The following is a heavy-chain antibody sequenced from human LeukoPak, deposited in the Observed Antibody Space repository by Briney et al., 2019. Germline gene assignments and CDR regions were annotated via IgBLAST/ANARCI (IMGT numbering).Heavy chain of an antibody. CDR2: INHRGDA. D-gene: IGHD1-1*01. CDR1: GGSFSSYY. Sequence: PSETLSLTCAVYGGSFSSYYWSWIRQSPGKGLEWIAEINHRGDANYNASVKSRVTISVDTSKNQFSLKLTSLTAADTAVHFCARGPTISETGYFDSWGQGTLVTVSS. J-gene: IGHJ4*03. CDR3: ARGPTISETGYFDS. V-gene: IGHV4-34*01.